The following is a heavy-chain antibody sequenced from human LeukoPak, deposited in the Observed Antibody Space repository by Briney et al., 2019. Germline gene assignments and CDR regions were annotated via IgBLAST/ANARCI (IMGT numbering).Heavy chain of an antibody. J-gene: IGHJ4*02. CDR1: GGSISSYY. CDR3: ARHRGRGGWNFDY. V-gene: IGHV4-59*01. Sequence: PSETLSLTCTVSGGSISSYYWSWIRQPPGKGLEWIGYIYYSGSTNYNPSLKSRVTISVDTSKNQFSLKLSSVTAADTAVYYCARHRGRGGWNFDYWGQGTLVTVSS. CDR2: IYYSGST. D-gene: IGHD2-15*01.